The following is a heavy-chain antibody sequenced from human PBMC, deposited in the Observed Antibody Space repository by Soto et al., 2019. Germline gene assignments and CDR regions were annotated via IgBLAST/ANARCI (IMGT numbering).Heavy chain of an antibody. CDR1: GFTFSDFY. D-gene: IGHD5-12*01. V-gene: IGHV3-11*06. Sequence: PGGSLRLSCSASGFTFSDFYMSWIRQAPGKGLEWVSYISSSGAYTNYADSVKGRFTISRDNAKNSLYLQMNSLRVEDTAVYYCARSGYSTVNWFDSWGQGTLVTVSS. CDR3: ARSGYSTVNWFDS. J-gene: IGHJ5*01. CDR2: ISSSGAYT.